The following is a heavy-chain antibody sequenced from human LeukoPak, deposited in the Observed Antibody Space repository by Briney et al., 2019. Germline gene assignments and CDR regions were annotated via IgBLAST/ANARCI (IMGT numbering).Heavy chain of an antibody. J-gene: IGHJ4*02. CDR2: ISYDGSYE. D-gene: IGHD5-24*01. Sequence: PGGSLRLSCAVSGFTFSAYGMHWVRQAPGKGLEWVAVISYDGSYEAYADSVKGRFTVFRDSSTNTLYMQLSSLRTEDTGLYYCARQRRRDGYNYKDYWGQGTQVSVSS. V-gene: IGHV3-30*15. CDR3: ARQRRRDGYNYKDY. CDR1: GFTFSAYG.